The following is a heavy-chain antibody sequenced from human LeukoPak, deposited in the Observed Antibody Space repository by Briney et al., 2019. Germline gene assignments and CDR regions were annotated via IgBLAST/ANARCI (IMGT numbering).Heavy chain of an antibody. Sequence: SRTPSLTCAISGDSVSNNNAAWNWIRHSPSRGLEWLGRTYYRSKWYNDYAVSVKSRITINPDTSKNQFSLQLNSVTPEDTAVYYCARDPWGFFFEYWGQGTLVTVSS. CDR3: ARDPWGFFFEY. CDR1: GDSVSNNNAA. D-gene: IGHD7-27*01. J-gene: IGHJ4*02. CDR2: TYYRSKWYN. V-gene: IGHV6-1*01.